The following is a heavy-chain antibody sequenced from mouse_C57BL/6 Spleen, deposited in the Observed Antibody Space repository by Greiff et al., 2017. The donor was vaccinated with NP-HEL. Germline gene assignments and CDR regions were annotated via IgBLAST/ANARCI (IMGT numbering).Heavy chain of an antibody. D-gene: IGHD1-1*01. Sequence: LVESGPELVKPGASVKISCKASGYAFSSSWMNWVKQRPGKGLEWIGRIYPGDGDTNYNGKFKGKATLTADKSSSTAYMQLSSLTSEDSAVYFCARSGPYGDYFDYWGQGTTLTVSS. V-gene: IGHV1-82*01. J-gene: IGHJ2*01. CDR3: ARSGPYGDYFDY. CDR1: GYAFSSSW. CDR2: IYPGDGDT.